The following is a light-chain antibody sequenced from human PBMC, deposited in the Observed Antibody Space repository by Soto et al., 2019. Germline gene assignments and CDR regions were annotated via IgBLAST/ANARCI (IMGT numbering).Light chain of an antibody. J-gene: IGLJ1*01. CDR1: SSDIGGYNY. V-gene: IGLV2-8*01. CDR2: EVN. CDR3: SSYAGSNNFV. Sequence: QSVLAQPPSASGSPGQSVTISCTGTSSDIGGYNYVSWYQHHPGKAPELIIYEVNKRPPGVPDRFSGSKSGNTASLTVSRLQTEDEADYYCSSYAGSNNFVFGTGTKVTVL.